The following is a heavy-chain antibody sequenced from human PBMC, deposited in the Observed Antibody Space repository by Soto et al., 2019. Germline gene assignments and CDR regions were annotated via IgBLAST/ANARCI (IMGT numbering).Heavy chain of an antibody. CDR3: AKGGPAQAVFPPYYFDY. V-gene: IGHV3-30*18. Sequence: PGGSLRLSCAASGFTFSSYGMHWVRQAPGKGLEWVAVMSYDGSNKYYADSVKGRFTISRDNSKNTLYLQMNSLRAEDTAVYYCAKGGPAQAVFPPYYFDYWGQGTLVTVSS. CDR1: GFTFSSYG. D-gene: IGHD6-19*01. J-gene: IGHJ4*02. CDR2: MSYDGSNK.